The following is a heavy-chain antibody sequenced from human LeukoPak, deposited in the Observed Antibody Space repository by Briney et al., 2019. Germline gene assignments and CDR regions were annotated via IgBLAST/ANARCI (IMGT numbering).Heavy chain of an antibody. CDR1: GFTFSSYG. CDR3: AKDFRVNYYFASGSDY. CDR2: IRYDGSNK. V-gene: IGHV3-30*02. J-gene: IGHJ4*02. Sequence: QAGGSLRLSCVASGFTFSSYGMHWVRQAPGKGLEWAAFIRYDGSNKYYADSVKGQFTISRDNSKNTLYLQMNSLRPEDTAVYYCAKDFRVNYYFASGSDYWGQGTLVTVSS. D-gene: IGHD3-10*01.